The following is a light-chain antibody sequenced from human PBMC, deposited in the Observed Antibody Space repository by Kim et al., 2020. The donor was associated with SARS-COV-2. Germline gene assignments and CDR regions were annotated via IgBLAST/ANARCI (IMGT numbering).Light chain of an antibody. V-gene: IGLV1-47*01. CDR1: SSNIGSDY. Sequence: ELTQPPSVSGTPGQRVTISCSGSSSNIGSDYVYWYQQFPGTAPKLLIYRNNKRPSGVPDRFSGSKSGTSASLAISGLRSEDESVYYCASWDDSLSGHVVFGGGTQLTVL. CDR2: RNN. J-gene: IGLJ2*01. CDR3: ASWDDSLSGHVV.